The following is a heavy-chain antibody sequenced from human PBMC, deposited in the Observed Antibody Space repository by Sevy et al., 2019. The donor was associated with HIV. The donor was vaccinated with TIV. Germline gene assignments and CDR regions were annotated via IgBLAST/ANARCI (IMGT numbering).Heavy chain of an antibody. Sequence: ASMKVSCKASGGTFSSYAISWVRQAPGQGLEWMGGIIPILGIANYAQKFQGRVTITADKSTSTAYMERSGLRSEDTAVYYSARARIAARHYDFDYWGQGTLVTVSS. V-gene: IGHV1-69*10. CDR2: IIPILGIA. CDR3: ARARIAARHYDFDY. D-gene: IGHD6-6*01. J-gene: IGHJ4*02. CDR1: GGTFSSYA.